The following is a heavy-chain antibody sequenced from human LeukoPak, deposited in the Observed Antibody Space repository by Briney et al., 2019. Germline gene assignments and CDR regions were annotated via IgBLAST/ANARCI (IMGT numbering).Heavy chain of an antibody. Sequence: PGGSLRLSCAASGFTFSSYAMSWVRQAPGKGLEWLSYISGSGTTIYYADSVKGRFTISRDNAKKSLYLQMNSLRAEDTALYYCARDESGYRRYAYFDSWGQGTLVTVSS. J-gene: IGHJ4*02. D-gene: IGHD5-18*01. CDR3: ARDESGYRRYAYFDS. V-gene: IGHV3-48*01. CDR1: GFTFSSYA. CDR2: ISGSGTTI.